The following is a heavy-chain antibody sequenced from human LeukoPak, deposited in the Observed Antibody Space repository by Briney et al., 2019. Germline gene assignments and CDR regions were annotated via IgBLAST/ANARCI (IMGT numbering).Heavy chain of an antibody. CDR2: IYYSGST. D-gene: IGHD3-22*01. V-gene: IGHV4-59*01. CDR3: ARDGGNYYDSSGYDY. CDR1: GGSISSYY. Sequence: PSETLSLTCTVSGGSISSYYWSWIRQPPGKGLEWIGYIYYSGSTNYNPPLKSRVTISVDTSKNQFSLKLSSVTAADTAVYYCARDGGNYYDSSGYDYWGQGTLVTVSS. J-gene: IGHJ4*02.